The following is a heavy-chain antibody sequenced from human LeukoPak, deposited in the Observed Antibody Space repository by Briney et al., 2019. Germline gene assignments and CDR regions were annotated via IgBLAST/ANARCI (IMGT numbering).Heavy chain of an antibody. Sequence: GGALRLSFSAPGFPFSSYAMNWGRPAPGKGVGYVFAISSNGGSTYYADSMKGRFTISRDNSKNTLYLQMSSLRAEDTAVYYCVKAYSSGWYSSGAFDIWGQGTMVTVSS. V-gene: IGHV3-64D*06. D-gene: IGHD6-19*01. CDR3: VKAYSSGWYSSGAFDI. CDR2: ISSNGGST. CDR1: GFPFSSYA. J-gene: IGHJ3*02.